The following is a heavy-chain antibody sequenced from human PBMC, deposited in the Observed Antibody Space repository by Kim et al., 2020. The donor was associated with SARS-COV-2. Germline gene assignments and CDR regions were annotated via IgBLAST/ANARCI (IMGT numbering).Heavy chain of an antibody. CDR3: ARGLFFWQSIAVHYFMDV. D-gene: IGHD6-6*01. V-gene: IGHV4-34*01. Sequence: SETLSLTCAVYGGSFSGYYWSWIRQPPGKGLEWIGEINHSGSTNYNPSLKSRVTISVDTSKNQFSLKLSSVNAADAAVYYCARGLFFWQSIAVHYFMDVWGKGTPVTVSS. CDR1: GGSFSGYY. J-gene: IGHJ6*03. CDR2: INHSGST.